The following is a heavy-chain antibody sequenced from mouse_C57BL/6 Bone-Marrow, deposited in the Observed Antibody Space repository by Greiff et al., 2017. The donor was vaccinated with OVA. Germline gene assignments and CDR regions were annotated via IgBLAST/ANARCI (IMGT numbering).Heavy chain of an antibody. J-gene: IGHJ4*01. V-gene: IGHV1-77*01. CDR3: AIYYGSSNYYAMDY. Sequence: QVQLQQSGAELVKPGASVKISCKASGYTFTDYYINWVKQRPGQGLEWIGKIGPGSGSTYYNEKFKGKATLTADKSSSTAYMQLSSLTSEDSAVYFCAIYYGSSNYYAMDYWGQGTSVTVSS. CDR1: GYTFTDYY. D-gene: IGHD1-1*01. CDR2: IGPGSGST.